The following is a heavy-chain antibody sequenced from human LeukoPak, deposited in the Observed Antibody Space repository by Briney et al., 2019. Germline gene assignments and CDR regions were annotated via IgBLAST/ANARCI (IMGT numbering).Heavy chain of an antibody. V-gene: IGHV4-4*07. J-gene: IGHJ4*02. Sequence: SETLSLTCTVSGGSISSYYWSWIRQPAGKGLEWIGRIYTSGSTNYNPSLKSRVTISVDTSKNQFSLKLSSVTAADTAVYYCARDGAERKGSGWLDYWGQGTLVTVSS. D-gene: IGHD6-19*01. CDR3: ARDGAERKGSGWLDY. CDR2: IYTSGST. CDR1: GGSISSYY.